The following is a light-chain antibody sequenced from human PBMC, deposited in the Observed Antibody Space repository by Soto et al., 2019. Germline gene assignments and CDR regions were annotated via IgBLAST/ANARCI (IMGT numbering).Light chain of an antibody. CDR3: QSYDSSLSGWV. CDR2: GNS. J-gene: IGLJ3*02. V-gene: IGLV1-40*01. Sequence: QSVLTQPPSVSGAPGQRVTISCTGSSSNIGAGYDVHWYQQLPGTAPKLLIYGNSNRPSGVPDRFSGSKSGTSASLAFTGLQAEDEADYYSQSYDSSLSGWVFGGGTKLTVL. CDR1: SSNIGAGYD.